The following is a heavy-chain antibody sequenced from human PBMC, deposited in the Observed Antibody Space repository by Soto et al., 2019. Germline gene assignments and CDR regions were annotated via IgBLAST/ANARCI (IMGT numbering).Heavy chain of an antibody. CDR1: GGSISSYY. J-gene: IGHJ4*02. CDR3: ARTYDFWSGYRAYYFDY. Sequence: PSETLSLTCTVSGGSISSYYWSWIRQPPGKGLEWIGYIYYSGSTNYNPSLKSRVTISVDTSKNQFSLKLSSVTAADTAVYYCARTYDFWSGYRAYYFDYWGQGTLVTVSS. CDR2: IYYSGST. V-gene: IGHV4-59*01. D-gene: IGHD3-3*01.